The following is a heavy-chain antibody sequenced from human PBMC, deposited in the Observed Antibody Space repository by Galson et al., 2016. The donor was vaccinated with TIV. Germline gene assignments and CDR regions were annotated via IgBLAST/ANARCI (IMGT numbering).Heavy chain of an antibody. J-gene: IGHJ3*02. CDR2: ISSRRSYT. CDR3: ARDGARVGAHDAFDI. D-gene: IGHD3-16*01. Sequence: SLRLSCAASGFTFSSYKMNWVRQAPGKGLEWVSSISSRRSYTHYADSVKGRVTISRDNANNSLYLQMNSLRAEDTAVYYCARDGARVGAHDAFDIWGQGTMVTVSS. CDR1: GFTFSSYK. V-gene: IGHV3-21*01.